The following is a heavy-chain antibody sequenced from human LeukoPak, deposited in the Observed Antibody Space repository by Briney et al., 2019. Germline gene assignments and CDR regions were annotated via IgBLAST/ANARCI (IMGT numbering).Heavy chain of an antibody. D-gene: IGHD5-18*01. V-gene: IGHV3-33*01. CDR1: GFIFSSYA. J-gene: IGHJ4*02. CDR3: ARGLGYSYGYGIDY. Sequence: GGSLRLSCAASGFIFSSYAMHWVRQAPGKGLEWVAIIWFDGSNKYHADSVKGRFTISRGNSKNALYLQMNSLRAEDTALYYCARGLGYSYGYGIDYWGQGTLVTVSS. CDR2: IWFDGSNK.